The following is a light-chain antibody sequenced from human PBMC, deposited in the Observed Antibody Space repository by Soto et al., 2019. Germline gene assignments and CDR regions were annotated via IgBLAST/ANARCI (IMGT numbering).Light chain of an antibody. CDR1: QSVSSN. CDR3: QQDSDWTPHT. CDR2: GAS. J-gene: IGKJ2*01. V-gene: IGKV3-15*01. Sequence: EIVMTQSPATLSVSPGERATLSCRASQSVSSNLAWYQQKPGQAPRLLIYGASTRATGIPARFSGSGSGTEFNLTISILQSEDFAFYYCQQDSDWTPHTFGQGTKLAIK.